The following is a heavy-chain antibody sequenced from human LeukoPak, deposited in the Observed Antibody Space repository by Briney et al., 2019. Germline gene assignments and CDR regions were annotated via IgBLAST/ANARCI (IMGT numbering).Heavy chain of an antibody. J-gene: IGHJ4*02. CDR3: ASTQTAMAPPTLDY. D-gene: IGHD5-18*01. CDR2: IYHSGST. CDR1: GGSISSYC. V-gene: IGHV4-30-2*01. Sequence: SETLSLTCTVSGGSISSYCWSWIRQPPGKGLEWIGYIYHSGSTYYNPSLKSRVTISVDRSKNQFSLKLSSVTAADTAVYYCASTQTAMAPPTLDYWGQGTLVTVSS.